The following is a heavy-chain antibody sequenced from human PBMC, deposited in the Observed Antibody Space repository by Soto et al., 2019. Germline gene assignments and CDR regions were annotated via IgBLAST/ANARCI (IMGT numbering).Heavy chain of an antibody. D-gene: IGHD2-8*02. Sequence: PGGSLSLSCAASGFPFSSYSMSWVRQAPGKGLEWVSAISGSGGSTYYADSVKGRFTISRDNSKNTLYLQMNSLRAEDTAVYYCAKDAPHPRWSRGMDVWGQGTTVTVSS. CDR2: ISGSGGST. V-gene: IGHV3-23*01. CDR1: GFPFSSYS. J-gene: IGHJ6*02. CDR3: AKDAPHPRWSRGMDV.